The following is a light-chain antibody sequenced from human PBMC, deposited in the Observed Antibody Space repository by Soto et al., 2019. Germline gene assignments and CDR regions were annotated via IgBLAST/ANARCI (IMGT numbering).Light chain of an antibody. CDR2: DVT. V-gene: IGLV2-8*01. J-gene: IGLJ2*01. CDR1: SSDVGGYNY. CDR3: RSHAGSTVV. Sequence: QSALTQPPSASGSPGQSVTISCTGTSSDVGGYNYVSWHQQHPGRAPQLMIYDVTKRPSGVPDRFSGSKSGNTASLTVSGLQAEDEADYYCRSHAGSTVVFGGGTKVTVL.